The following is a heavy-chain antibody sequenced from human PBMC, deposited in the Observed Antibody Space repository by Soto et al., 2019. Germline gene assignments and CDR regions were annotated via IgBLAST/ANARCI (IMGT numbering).Heavy chain of an antibody. CDR3: AKAGCSAGSCYLEY. CDR2: VSGSGGST. V-gene: IGHV3-23*01. Sequence: EVQLLESGGGLVQPGGSLRLSCAASGFTFAVYAMSWVRQAPGKGLEWVSIVSGSGGSTYYADSVKGRFTISRDNSKNTVYLQMNSLRADDTAVYYCAKAGCSAGSCYLEYWGQGTLVTVSS. CDR1: GFTFAVYA. D-gene: IGHD2-15*01. J-gene: IGHJ4*02.